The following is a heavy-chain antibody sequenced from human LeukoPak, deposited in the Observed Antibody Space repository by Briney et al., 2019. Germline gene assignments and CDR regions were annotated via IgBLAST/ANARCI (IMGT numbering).Heavy chain of an antibody. D-gene: IGHD4-17*01. V-gene: IGHV3-74*01. Sequence: PGGSLRLSCAASGFTFSNTWMHWVRQAPGKGLVWVSRITADGGSTIYADSVKGRFTISRDNAKNSLYLQMNSLRAEDTAVYYCARPSLYGDYGDRYYYYYMDVWGKGTTVTVSS. CDR3: ARPSLYGDYGDRYYYYYMDV. CDR1: GFTFSNTW. J-gene: IGHJ6*03. CDR2: ITADGGST.